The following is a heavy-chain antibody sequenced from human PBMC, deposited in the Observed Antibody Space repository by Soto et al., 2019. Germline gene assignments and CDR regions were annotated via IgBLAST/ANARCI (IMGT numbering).Heavy chain of an antibody. D-gene: IGHD4-17*01. CDR3: ARKVRGTSVVTRRDYYGMDV. J-gene: IGHJ6*01. Sequence: QVQLVQSGAEVKKPGSSVKVSCKASGGTFSSYAISWVRQAPGQGLEWMGGIIPIFGTANYAQKFQGRVTITADESTSTGYMELSSLRFEDTAVYYCARKVRGTSVVTRRDYYGMDVWGQGTTVTVSS. V-gene: IGHV1-69*01. CDR2: IIPIFGTA. CDR1: GGTFSSYA.